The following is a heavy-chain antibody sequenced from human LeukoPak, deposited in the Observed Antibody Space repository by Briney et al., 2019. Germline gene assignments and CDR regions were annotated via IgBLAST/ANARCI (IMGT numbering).Heavy chain of an antibody. CDR3: VRHGGYTSGGFDP. CDR1: GGSISSSNYY. CDR2: IHYSGST. J-gene: IGHJ5*02. V-gene: IGHV4-39*01. D-gene: IGHD3-22*01. Sequence: SETLSLTCTVSGGSISSSNYYWGWIRQPPGKGLEWIGSIHYSGSTYYNPSLKSRVTIFVDTSKSQFPLRLSSVTAADTAVYYCVRHGGYTSGGFDPWGQGTLVTVSS.